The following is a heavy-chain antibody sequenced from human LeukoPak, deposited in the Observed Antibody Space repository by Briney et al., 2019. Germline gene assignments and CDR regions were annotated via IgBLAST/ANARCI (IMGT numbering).Heavy chain of an antibody. CDR3: ARDLGITIVRGVMRGNWFDP. Sequence: GGSLRLSCAVSGFTFSTYSMNWVRQAPGKGLEWVSSISGSSTYIYYADSVRGRFTISRDNDKSSLYLQMDSLRAEDTAVYYCARDLGITIVRGVMRGNWFDPWGQGTLVTVSS. CDR2: ISGSSTYI. J-gene: IGHJ5*02. D-gene: IGHD3-10*01. V-gene: IGHV3-21*01. CDR1: GFTFSTYS.